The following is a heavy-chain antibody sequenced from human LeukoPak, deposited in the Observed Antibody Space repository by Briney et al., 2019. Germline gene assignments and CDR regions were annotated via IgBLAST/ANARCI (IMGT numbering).Heavy chain of an antibody. D-gene: IGHD2-15*01. V-gene: IGHV3-7*01. Sequence: PGGSLRLSCAASGFTFSTYWMSWVRQAPGKGLEWVANIKQDGSEKYYVDSVKGRFTISRDNAKNSLYLQMNSLRAEDTAVYYCASWGYCSGGSCYRPLDYWGQGTLVTVSS. CDR3: ASWGYCSGGSCYRPLDY. CDR1: GFTFSTYW. CDR2: IKQDGSEK. J-gene: IGHJ4*02.